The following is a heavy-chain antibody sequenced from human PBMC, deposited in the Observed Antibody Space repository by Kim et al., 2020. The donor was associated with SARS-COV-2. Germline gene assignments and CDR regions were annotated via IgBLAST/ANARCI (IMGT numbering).Heavy chain of an antibody. CDR2: GRQT. V-gene: IGHV3-7*03. D-gene: IGHD2-15*01. Sequence: GRQTSYGDSVRCRFTISRDNATNSLYLQMNSLTGEDTAVYYCSRCCGLDYWGQGALVTVSS. J-gene: IGHJ4*02. CDR3: SRCCGLDY.